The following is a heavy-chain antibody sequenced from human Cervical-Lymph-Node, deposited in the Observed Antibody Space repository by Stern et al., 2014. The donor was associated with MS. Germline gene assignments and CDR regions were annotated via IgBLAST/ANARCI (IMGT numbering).Heavy chain of an antibody. CDR2: SSGHNDDT. CDR3: ARDPHIAVAGTGGGFDP. D-gene: IGHD6-19*01. V-gene: IGHV1-18*01. J-gene: IGHJ5*02. Sequence: VQLVESGAEVTKPGASVKVSCKTSGYTFSKYGISWVRQAPGQGLEWMGWSSGHNDDTNYVEKFQGRVTMTTDTSTSTAYLELRSLRSDDTAVYYCARDPHIAVAGTGGGFDPWGQGTLVTVAS. CDR1: GYTFSKYG.